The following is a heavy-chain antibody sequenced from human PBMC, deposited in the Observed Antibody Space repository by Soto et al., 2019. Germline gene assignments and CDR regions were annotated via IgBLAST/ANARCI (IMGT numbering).Heavy chain of an antibody. CDR2: IYTNGNT. V-gene: IGHV4-4*07. Sequence: QVQLQESGPGLVKPSETLSLTCTVSGGPMTSYFWSWVRQPAGKGLEWIGRIYTNGNTIYNPSLGNRVTMSVDTSKNQFSLRLISVTAADTAVYYCARGLSGVYSFDYWGQGALVTVSS. CDR3: ARGLSGVYSFDY. J-gene: IGHJ4*02. D-gene: IGHD3-10*01. CDR1: GGPMTSYF.